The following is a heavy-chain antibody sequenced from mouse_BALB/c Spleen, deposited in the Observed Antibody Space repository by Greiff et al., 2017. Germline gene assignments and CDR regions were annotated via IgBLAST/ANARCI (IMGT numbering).Heavy chain of an antibody. J-gene: IGHJ1*01. CDR3: ARSGKYGSDFNYWYLDV. V-gene: IGHV1S33*01. CDR1: GYTFTSYD. D-gene: IGHD2-10*02. Sequence: LVESGPELVKPGALVKISCKASGYTFTSYDINWVKQRPGQGLEWIGWINPGDGSTKYNEKFKGKATLTADKSSSTAYMQLSSLTSENSAVYFCARSGKYGSDFNYWYLDVWGAGTTVTVAS. CDR2: INPGDGST.